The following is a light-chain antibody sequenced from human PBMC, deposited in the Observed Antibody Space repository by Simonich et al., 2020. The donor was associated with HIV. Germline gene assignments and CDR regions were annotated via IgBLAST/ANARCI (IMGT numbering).Light chain of an antibody. CDR1: SSDVGGYDY. V-gene: IGLV2-14*03. J-gene: IGLJ2*01. Sequence: QSALTQPASVSGSPGQSITISCTGTSSDVGGYDYVSWYQQHPGKAPKLMIYDVSNRPSGVSNRFSGSMSGNTASLTISGLQAEDEADYYCSSYTSSSTLLFGGGTKVTVL. CDR2: DVS. CDR3: SSYTSSSTLL.